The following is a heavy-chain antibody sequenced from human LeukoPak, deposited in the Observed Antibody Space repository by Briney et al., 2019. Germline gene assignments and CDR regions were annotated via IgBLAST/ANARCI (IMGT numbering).Heavy chain of an antibody. D-gene: IGHD3-22*01. CDR2: IYSGGST. J-gene: IGHJ3*02. CDR1: GFSVSSNY. CDR3: ARVFMPKYYYDSSGVSDI. V-gene: IGHV3-53*01. Sequence: PGGSLRLSCAASGFSVSSNYMSWVRQAPGKGLGWGSVIYSGGSTYYADSVKGRFTISRDNSMNTLYLQRNSLRAEDTAVYYCARVFMPKYYYDSSGVSDICSQGRMVTVYS.